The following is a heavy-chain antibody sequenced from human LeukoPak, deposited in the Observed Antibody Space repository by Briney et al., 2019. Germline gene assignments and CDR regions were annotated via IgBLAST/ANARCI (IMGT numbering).Heavy chain of an antibody. D-gene: IGHD3-22*01. CDR3: ARDPYDISSGYYSPFDY. Sequence: GSLRLSCAASGFTFSSYSMNWVRQAPGKGLEWVSSISSSSSYIYYADSVKGRFTISRDNVKNSLYLQMNSLRAEDTAVYYCARDPYDISSGYYSPFDYWGQGTLVTVSS. J-gene: IGHJ4*02. CDR1: GFTFSSYS. CDR2: ISSSSSYI. V-gene: IGHV3-21*01.